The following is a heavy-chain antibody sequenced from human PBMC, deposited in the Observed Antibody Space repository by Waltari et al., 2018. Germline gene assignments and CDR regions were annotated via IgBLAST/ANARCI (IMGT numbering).Heavy chain of an antibody. CDR3: AKDWGQYSSSCPDY. D-gene: IGHD6-13*01. CDR1: GFTFDDYT. CDR2: ISWDGGST. Sequence: EVQLVESGGVVVQPGGSLRLSCAASGFTFDDYTMHWVRQAPGKGLEWVYLISWDGGSTYYADSVKGRFTISRDNSKNSLYLQMNSLRTEDTALYYCAKDWGQYSSSCPDYWGQGTLVIVSS. V-gene: IGHV3-43*01. J-gene: IGHJ4*02.